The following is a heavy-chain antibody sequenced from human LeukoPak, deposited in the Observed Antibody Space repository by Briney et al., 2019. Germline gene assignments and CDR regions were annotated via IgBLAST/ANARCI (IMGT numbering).Heavy chain of an antibody. Sequence: GASVKVSCKASGYTFTSYGISWVRQAPGQGLEWMGWISAYNGNTNYAQKLQGRVTMTTDTSTSTAYMELRSLRSDDTAVYYCARDRSSWSHDAFEIWGQGTMVTVSS. CDR1: GYTFTSYG. V-gene: IGHV1-18*01. D-gene: IGHD2-15*01. CDR2: ISAYNGNT. J-gene: IGHJ3*02. CDR3: ARDRSSWSHDAFEI.